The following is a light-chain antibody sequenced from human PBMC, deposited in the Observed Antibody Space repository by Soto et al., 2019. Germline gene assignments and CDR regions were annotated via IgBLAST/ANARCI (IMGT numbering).Light chain of an antibody. V-gene: IGLV2-8*01. CDR2: EVS. Sequence: QSVLTQPPSASGSPGQSVTISCTGTSSDVGGYNSVSWYQQHPGKAPKLMIYEVSRRPSGVPDRFSGSKSGNTASLTVSGLQAEDEADYYCNSRAGSNSLGVFGTGTKLTVL. CDR3: NSRAGSNSLGV. CDR1: SSDVGGYNS. J-gene: IGLJ1*01.